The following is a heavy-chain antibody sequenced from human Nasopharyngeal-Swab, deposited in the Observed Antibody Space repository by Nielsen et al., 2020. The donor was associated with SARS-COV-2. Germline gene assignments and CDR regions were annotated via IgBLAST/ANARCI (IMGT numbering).Heavy chain of an antibody. CDR1: GFPFSSYG. J-gene: IGHJ3*02. CDR2: RSYDGSNK. CDR3: AKGSGGSPRRAFDI. V-gene: IGHV3-30*18. Sequence: GESLKISCAASGFPFSSYGMHWVRQAPGKGLEWVAVRSYDGSNKYYADSVKGRFTISRDNSKNTLYLQMNSLRAEDTAVYYCAKGSGGSPRRAFDIWGQGTMVTVSS. D-gene: IGHD2-15*01.